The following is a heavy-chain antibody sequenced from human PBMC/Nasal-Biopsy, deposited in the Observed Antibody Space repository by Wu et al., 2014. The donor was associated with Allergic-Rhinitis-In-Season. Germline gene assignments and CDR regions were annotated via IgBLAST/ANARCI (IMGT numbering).Heavy chain of an antibody. CDR1: GGSISSSSYY. V-gene: IGHV4-39*07. CDR2: IYYSGST. J-gene: IGHJ4*01. D-gene: IGHD6-19*01. Sequence: TLSLTCTVSGGSISSSSYYWGWIRQPPGKGLEWIGSIYYSGSTYYNPSLKSRVTISVDTSKNQFSLKLSSVTAADTAVYYCARDGSGSGWYTGDYWGQGTLVTVSS. CDR3: ARDGSGSGWYTGDY.